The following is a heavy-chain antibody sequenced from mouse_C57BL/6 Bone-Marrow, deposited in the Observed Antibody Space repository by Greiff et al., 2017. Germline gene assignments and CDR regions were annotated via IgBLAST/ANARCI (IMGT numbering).Heavy chain of an antibody. V-gene: IGHV3-6*01. D-gene: IGHD1-1*01. Sequence: EVQLVESGPGLVKPSQSLSLTCSVTGYSITSGYYWNWIRQFPGNKLEWMGYISYDGSNNYNPSLKNRISITRDTSKNQFFLKLNSVTTEDTATYYCARGLDYYGSSFLYWGQGTLVTVSA. CDR2: ISYDGSN. CDR1: GYSITSGYY. J-gene: IGHJ3*01. CDR3: ARGLDYYGSSFLY.